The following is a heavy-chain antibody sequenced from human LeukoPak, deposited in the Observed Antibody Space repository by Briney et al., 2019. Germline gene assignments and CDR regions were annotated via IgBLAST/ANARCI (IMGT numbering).Heavy chain of an antibody. CDR2: ISYGGSNK. Sequence: PGGSLRLSCAASGFTFSSYAMHWVRQAPGKGLEWVAVISYGGSNKYYADSVKGRFTISRDNSKNTLYLQMNSLRAEDTAVYYCARDSTLVYRGQGTLVTVSS. CDR1: GFTFSSYA. CDR3: ARDSTLVY. V-gene: IGHV3-30*04. J-gene: IGHJ4*02.